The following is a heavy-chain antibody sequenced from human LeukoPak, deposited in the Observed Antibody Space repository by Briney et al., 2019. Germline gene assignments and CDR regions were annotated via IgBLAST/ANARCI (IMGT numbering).Heavy chain of an antibody. CDR2: IGSGGDT. CDR3: ARANSPYYDILTGYYNHDYYYGLDV. Sequence: GGSLRLSCAASGFTFSTYDIRWVRQAAGKGLEWVSGIGSGGDTYYPDSVRGRSIISRENVKKSIYLQMSSLRVDDTAVYYCARANSPYYDILTGYYNHDYYYGLDVWGQGTTVTVSS. D-gene: IGHD3-9*01. J-gene: IGHJ6*02. V-gene: IGHV3-13*01. CDR1: GFTFSTYD.